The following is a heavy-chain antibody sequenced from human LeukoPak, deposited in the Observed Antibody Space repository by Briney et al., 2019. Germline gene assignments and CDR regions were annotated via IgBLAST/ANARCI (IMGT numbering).Heavy chain of an antibody. D-gene: IGHD6-19*01. V-gene: IGHV4-59*01. CDR1: GGSISSYY. CDR2: IYYSGST. Sequence: SETLSLTCTVSGGSISSYYWSWIRQPPGKGLEWIGYIYYSGSTNYNPSLKSRVTISVDTSKNQFSLKLSSVTAADTAVYYCAREVSGWRGGAFDLWGQGTMVTVSS. J-gene: IGHJ3*01. CDR3: AREVSGWRGGAFDL.